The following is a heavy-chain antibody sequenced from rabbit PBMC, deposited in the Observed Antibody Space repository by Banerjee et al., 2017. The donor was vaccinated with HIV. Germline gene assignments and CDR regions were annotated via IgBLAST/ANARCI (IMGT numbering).Heavy chain of an antibody. CDR1: GFSFSSSYY. V-gene: IGHV1S43*01. CDR3: VRLRGSGYLDL. CDR2: IYTGSGST. Sequence: QEQLVESGGGLVQPEGSLTLTCTASGFSFSSSYYMCWVRQAPGKGLEWIGCIYTGSGSTYYASWAKGRFTITRSTSLNTVTLKMTSLTAADTATYFCVRLRGSGYLDLWGPGTLVTVS. D-gene: IGHD1-1*01. J-gene: IGHJ3*01.